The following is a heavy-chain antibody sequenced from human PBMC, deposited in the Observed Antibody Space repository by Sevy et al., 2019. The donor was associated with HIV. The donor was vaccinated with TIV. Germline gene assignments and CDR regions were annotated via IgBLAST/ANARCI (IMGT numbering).Heavy chain of an antibody. D-gene: IGHD2-21*02. V-gene: IGHV1-46*01. CDR3: AVSQSCGGDCYYFDS. Sequence: ASVKVSCRASAYSFTLYYMNWVRQAPGQGLEGMGLINPTGGHTSDAQRFQGRLSLTRDTSTTTFYMELSSLTYEDTAVYYCAVSQSCGGDCYYFDSWGQGTLVTVSS. CDR1: AYSFTLYY. CDR2: INPTGGHT. J-gene: IGHJ4*02.